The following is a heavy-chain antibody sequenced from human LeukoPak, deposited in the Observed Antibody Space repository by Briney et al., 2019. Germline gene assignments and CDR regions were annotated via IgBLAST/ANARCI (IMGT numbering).Heavy chain of an antibody. Sequence: ASVKVSCKAVGYTFSKFAIHWVRQAPGQGLEWMGWINTFNGNTDFAQKLQGRVTMTTDTSTSTAYLKLRSLTSDDTAVYYCARRGAARPPYFYYYLDVWGEGTTVTVSS. CDR1: GYTFSKFA. CDR2: INTFNGNT. D-gene: IGHD6-6*01. J-gene: IGHJ6*03. CDR3: ARRGAARPPYFYYYLDV. V-gene: IGHV1-18*01.